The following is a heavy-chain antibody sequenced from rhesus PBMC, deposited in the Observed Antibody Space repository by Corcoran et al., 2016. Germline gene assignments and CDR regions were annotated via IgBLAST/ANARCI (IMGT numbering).Heavy chain of an antibody. Sequence: QVQLQESGPGLVEPSETLSLTCTVSGASLSRNWWSWIRQPPGKGLEWIGEINANRGSTNYNPSRKSRLTISKDASKNQVSLRLSFVTAADTAIYYCARHGEPMFDYWGQGVLVTVSS. V-gene: IGHV4-80*01. CDR1: GASLSRNW. CDR2: INANRGST. J-gene: IGHJ4*01. CDR3: ARHGEPMFDY. D-gene: IGHD1-44*01.